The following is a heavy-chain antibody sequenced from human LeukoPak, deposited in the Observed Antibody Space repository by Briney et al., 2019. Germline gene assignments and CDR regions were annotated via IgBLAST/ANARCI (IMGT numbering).Heavy chain of an antibody. V-gene: IGHV1-8*01. D-gene: IGHD2-2*01. CDR1: GYTFTSYY. J-gene: IGHJ5*02. CDR3: ARGGRNRYCRSTSCLRTNWFDP. CDR2: MNPNSGNT. Sequence: GASVKVSCKASGYTFTSYYINWVRQATGQGLEWMGWMNPNSGNTGYAQKFQGRVTMTRNTSISTAYMELSSLASEDTAVYYCARGGRNRYCRSTSCLRTNWFDPWGQGTLVTVSS.